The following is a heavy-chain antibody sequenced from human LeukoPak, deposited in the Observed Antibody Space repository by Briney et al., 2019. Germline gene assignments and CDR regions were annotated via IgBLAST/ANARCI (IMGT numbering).Heavy chain of an antibody. V-gene: IGHV1-2*02. J-gene: IGHJ2*01. CDR3: ARDRSRYYDL. CDR2: INPNGGGT. Sequence: ASVKVSCKASGYTFSGFYMHWVRQAPGQGLEWMGWINPNGGGTDYAQKFQGRVTMTRDTSTTTVYMELNRLTSDDTAVYYCARDRSRYYDLWGRGTLVTVSS. CDR1: GYTFSGFY.